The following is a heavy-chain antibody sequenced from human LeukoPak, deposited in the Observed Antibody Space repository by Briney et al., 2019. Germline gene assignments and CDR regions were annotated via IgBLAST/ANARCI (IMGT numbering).Heavy chain of an antibody. CDR2: ISAYNGST. Sequence: ASVKVSCKASGYTFTSYGISWVRQAPGQGLEWMGWISAYNGSTNYAQKLQGRVTMTTDTSTSTAYMELRSLRSDDTAVYYCARVADYDSSGPSDAFDIWGQGTMVTVSS. D-gene: IGHD3-22*01. CDR1: GYTFTSYG. J-gene: IGHJ3*02. CDR3: ARVADYDSSGPSDAFDI. V-gene: IGHV1-18*01.